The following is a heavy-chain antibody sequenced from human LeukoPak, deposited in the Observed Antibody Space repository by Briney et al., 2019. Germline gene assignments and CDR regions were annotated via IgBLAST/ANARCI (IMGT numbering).Heavy chain of an antibody. V-gene: IGHV3-53*01. CDR2: IYSGGST. J-gene: IGHJ5*02. Sequence: GGSLRLSCAASGFTVSSNYMSWVRQAPGKGLEWVSVIYSGGSTYYADSVKGRFTISRDNSKNTLYLQMNSLRAEDTAVYYCAREGSSGWPHPTSWFDPWGQGTLVTVSS. CDR1: GFTVSSNY. CDR3: AREGSSGWPHPTSWFDP. D-gene: IGHD6-19*01.